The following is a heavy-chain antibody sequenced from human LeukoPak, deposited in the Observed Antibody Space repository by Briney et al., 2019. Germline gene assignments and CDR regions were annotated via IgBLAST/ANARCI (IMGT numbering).Heavy chain of an antibody. Sequence: SVKVSCKASGGTFSSYAISWVRQAPGQGLEWMGGIIPIFSTANYAQKFQGRVTITADESTSTAYMELSSLRSEDTAVYYCARDQNGYFRDYYYYYGMDVWGQGTTVTVSS. CDR3: ARDQNGYFRDYYYYYGMDV. CDR2: IIPIFSTA. J-gene: IGHJ6*02. CDR1: GGTFSSYA. V-gene: IGHV1-69*13. D-gene: IGHD3-22*01.